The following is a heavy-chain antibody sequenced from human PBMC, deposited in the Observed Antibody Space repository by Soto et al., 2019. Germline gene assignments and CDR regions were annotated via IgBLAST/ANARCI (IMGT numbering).Heavy chain of an antibody. V-gene: IGHV3-23*01. CDR1: GFTFGNYA. J-gene: IGHJ4*02. CDR3: AKDRGGSGWRFDY. D-gene: IGHD6-19*01. CDR2: IIASGGST. Sequence: ESGGGLVQPGGSLRLSCAASGFTFGNYAMSWVRQAPGKGLEWVSAIIASGGSTYYADSVKGRLTISRDNSKNTLYLQMNSLRAEDTAVYYCAKDRGGSGWRFDYWGQGTLVTVSS.